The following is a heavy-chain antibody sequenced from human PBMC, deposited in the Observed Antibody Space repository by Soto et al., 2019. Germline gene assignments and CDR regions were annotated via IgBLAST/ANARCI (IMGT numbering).Heavy chain of an antibody. J-gene: IGHJ6*02. V-gene: IGHV4-31*03. CDR3: VSTYYDILTGSLYGMDV. Sequence: SEPLSLTCTVSGGSISSGGYYWSWIRQHPEKGLEWIGYIYYSGSTYYNTSLKSRVTISVDTSKNQFSLKLSSVTAADTAVYYCVSTYYDILTGSLYGMDVCGQGTTVTVSS. CDR2: IYYSGST. CDR1: GGSISSGGYY. D-gene: IGHD3-9*01.